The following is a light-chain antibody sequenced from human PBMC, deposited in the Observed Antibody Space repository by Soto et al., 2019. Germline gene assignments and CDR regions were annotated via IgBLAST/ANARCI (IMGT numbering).Light chain of an antibody. CDR3: HQYNNWHTWT. CDR1: QSVSSR. V-gene: IGKV3D-15*01. Sequence: THSPSTLSASVGARITLSCRASQSVSSRSLAWYEQQPGQAPSLLIYGASSRATGIPDRFSGSGSGTEFTLTISSLKSEDFAVYYCHQYNNWHTWTFGQGTKVDIK. CDR2: GAS. J-gene: IGKJ1*01.